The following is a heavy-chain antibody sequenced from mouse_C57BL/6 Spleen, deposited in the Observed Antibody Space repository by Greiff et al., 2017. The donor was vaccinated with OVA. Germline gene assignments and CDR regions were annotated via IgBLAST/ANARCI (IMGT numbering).Heavy chain of an antibody. CDR2: IDPSDSDT. J-gene: IGHJ2*01. Sequence: VQLQQPGAELVRPGSSVKLSCKASGYTFTSYWMHWVKQRPIQGLEWIGNIDPSDSDTHYNQKFKDKATLTVDKSSSTAYMQLSSLTSEDSAVYYCARGGDGYLDYWGQGTTLTVSS. D-gene: IGHD2-3*01. V-gene: IGHV1-52*01. CDR3: ARGGDGYLDY. CDR1: GYTFTSYW.